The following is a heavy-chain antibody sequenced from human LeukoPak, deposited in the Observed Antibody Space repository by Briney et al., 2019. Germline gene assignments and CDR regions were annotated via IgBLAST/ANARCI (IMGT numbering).Heavy chain of an antibody. CDR3: ARAGLDCSGGSCYYFDY. CDR2: IYSGGST. J-gene: IGHJ4*02. D-gene: IGHD2-15*01. V-gene: IGHV3-53*01. Sequence: GGSLRLSCAASGFTVSSNYMSWVRQAPGKGLEGVSVIYSGGSTYYSDSVTGRFTISRENSKNTLYLQMNSLRAEDTAVYYCARAGLDCSGGSCYYFDYWGQGTLVTVSS. CDR1: GFTVSSNY.